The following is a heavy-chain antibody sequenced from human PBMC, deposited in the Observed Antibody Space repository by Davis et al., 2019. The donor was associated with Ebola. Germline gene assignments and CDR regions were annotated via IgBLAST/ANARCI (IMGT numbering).Heavy chain of an antibody. D-gene: IGHD3-3*01. CDR2: ISWNSGSI. CDR3: AKDMEDGVETTDFDY. Sequence: SPKISCAASGFTLDDHAMHRVRQAPGKGLEWVSGISWNSGSIGYADSVKGRFTISRDNAKNSLYLQMNSLRAEDTALYYCAKDMEDGVETTDFDYRGQGTLIPVSS. J-gene: IGHJ4*02. CDR1: GFTLDDHA. V-gene: IGHV3-9*01.